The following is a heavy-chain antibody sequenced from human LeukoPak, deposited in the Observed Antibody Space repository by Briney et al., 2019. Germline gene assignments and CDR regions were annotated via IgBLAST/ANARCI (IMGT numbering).Heavy chain of an antibody. CDR1: GFTFSNYG. J-gene: IGHJ6*03. D-gene: IGHD3-16*02. V-gene: IGHV3-23*01. Sequence: GGTLRLSCAASGFTFSNYGMSWVRQAPGKGLEWISAISGSGGTTYYADSVKGRFTISRDNAKNSLYLQMNSLRAEDTAVYYCARVIAFRGYMDVWGKGTTVTVSS. CDR3: ARVIAFRGYMDV. CDR2: ISGSGGTT.